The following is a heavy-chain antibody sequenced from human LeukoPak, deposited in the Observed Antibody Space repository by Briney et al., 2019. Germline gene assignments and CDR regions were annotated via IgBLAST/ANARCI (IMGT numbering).Heavy chain of an antibody. D-gene: IGHD2-15*01. CDR2: VYYGGST. V-gene: IGHV4-31*03. CDR3: ARDARYCYGGSCGD. Sequence: SETLSPTCTVSGGSIRRGGYNWAWIRQHPGKGLEWIGYVYYGGSTYYNPSLKSRVTISVDTSKNQLSLKLSSVTAADTAMYYCARDARYCYGGSCGDWGQGTLVTVSS. CDR1: GGSIRRGGYN. J-gene: IGHJ4*02.